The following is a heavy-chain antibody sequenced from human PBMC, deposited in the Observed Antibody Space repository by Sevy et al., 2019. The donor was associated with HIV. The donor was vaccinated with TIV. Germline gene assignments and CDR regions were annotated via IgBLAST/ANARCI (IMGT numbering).Heavy chain of an antibody. V-gene: IGHV4-61*01. Sequence: SETLSLTCTVSGGSVSSGSYYWSWIRQPPGKGLEWIGYIYYSGSTNYNPSLKSRVTISVDTSKNQFSLKLSSVTAADTAVYYCARDYYDSGGYYYGGYYYYGMDVWGQGTTVTVSS. CDR2: IYYSGST. J-gene: IGHJ6*02. CDR3: ARDYYDSGGYYYGGYYYYGMDV. CDR1: GGSVSSGSYY. D-gene: IGHD3-22*01.